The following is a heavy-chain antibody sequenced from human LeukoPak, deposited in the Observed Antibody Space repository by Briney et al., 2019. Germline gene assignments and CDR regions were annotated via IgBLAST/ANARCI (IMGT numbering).Heavy chain of an antibody. CDR1: GHTFTTYD. V-gene: IGHV1-8*01. Sequence: ASVKVSCKASGHTFTTYDINWVRQATGQGLEWMGWMNPNSGNTGSAQKFQGRVTMTRNTSITTAYMELSSLRSDDTAVYYCARGRGSGHKENWFDPWGQGTLVTVSS. CDR2: MNPNSGNT. CDR3: ARGRGSGHKENWFDP. J-gene: IGHJ5*02. D-gene: IGHD6-19*01.